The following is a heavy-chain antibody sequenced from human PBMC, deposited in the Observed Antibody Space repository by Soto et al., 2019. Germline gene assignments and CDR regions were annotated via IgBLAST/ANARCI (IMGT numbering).Heavy chain of an antibody. CDR1: GGSITSSSYY. CDR3: ARGYSGYDLQLLDY. V-gene: IGHV4-39*01. D-gene: IGHD5-12*01. CDR2: IYCSEST. Sequence: QLQLQESGPGLVKPSETLSLTCTVSGGSITSSSYYWGWIRQPPGKGLEWIGCIYCSESTYYNPSLKSLLTIYVDTSKTQFSLKLSSVTAADTAVYYCARGYSGYDLQLLDYWGQGTLVTVSS. J-gene: IGHJ4*02.